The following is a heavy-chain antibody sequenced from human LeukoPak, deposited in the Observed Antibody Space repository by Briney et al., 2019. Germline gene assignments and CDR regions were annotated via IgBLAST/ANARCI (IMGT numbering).Heavy chain of an antibody. V-gene: IGHV1-8*03. CDR3: ARGLAQHYYDSSGYSSGGGFDI. D-gene: IGHD3-22*01. CDR2: MNANSGNT. Sequence: ASVKVSCKASGGTFSSYDINWVRQATGQGLEWMGWMNANSGNTGYAQKFQGRVNITRNTSISTAYMEQSSMRSEDTAVYYCARGLAQHYYDSSGYSSGGGFDIWGQGTMVTVSS. CDR1: GGTFSSYD. J-gene: IGHJ3*02.